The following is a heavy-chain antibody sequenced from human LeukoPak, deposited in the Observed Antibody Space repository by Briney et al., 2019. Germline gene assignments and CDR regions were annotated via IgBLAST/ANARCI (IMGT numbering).Heavy chain of an antibody. J-gene: IGHJ4*02. Sequence: ASVKVSCKASGYTFTGYYMHWVRQAPGQGLEWMGWINPNSGGTNYAQKFQGRVTMTRDTSISTAYMELSRLRSEDTAVYYCAREGGPYRPLDYSGQGTLVTVAS. CDR2: INPNSGGT. CDR3: AREGGPYRPLDY. CDR1: GYTFTGYY. V-gene: IGHV1-2*02.